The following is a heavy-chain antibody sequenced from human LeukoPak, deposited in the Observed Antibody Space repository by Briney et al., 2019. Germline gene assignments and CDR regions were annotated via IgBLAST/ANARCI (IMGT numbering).Heavy chain of an antibody. V-gene: IGHV4-59*08. CDR2: IYYSGST. Sequence: PSETLSLTCTVSGGSISSYYWSWIRQPPGKGLEWIGYIYYSGSTNYNPSLKSRVAISVDTSKNQFSLKLSSVTAADTAVYYCARAQYYYDASGWFDYWGQGTLVTVSS. CDR3: ARAQYYYDASGWFDY. J-gene: IGHJ4*02. D-gene: IGHD3-22*01. CDR1: GGSISSYY.